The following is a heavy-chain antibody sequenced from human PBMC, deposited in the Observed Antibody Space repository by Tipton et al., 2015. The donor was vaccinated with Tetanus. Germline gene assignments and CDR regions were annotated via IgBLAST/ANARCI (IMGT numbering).Heavy chain of an antibody. D-gene: IGHD4-17*01. CDR1: GFPFSSYT. CDR2: ISSSSNYI. V-gene: IGHV3-21*01. CDR3: ARDPDAVTAPGSAFDL. Sequence: QLVQSGGGLVKPGGSLRLSCAASGFPFSSYTLAWVRQAPGKGLEWVSSISSSSNYIYYADSLKGRFTISRDNAKNSLYLHMNSLRAEDTAVYYGARDPDAVTAPGSAFDLWGQGTLVTVSS. J-gene: IGHJ3*01.